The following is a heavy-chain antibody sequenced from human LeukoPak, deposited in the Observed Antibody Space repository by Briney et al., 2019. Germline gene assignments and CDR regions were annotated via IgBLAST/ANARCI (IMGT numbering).Heavy chain of an antibody. J-gene: IGHJ4*02. CDR3: VRGSDYYDSSGATY. CDR2: INTNTGSP. Sequence: ASVKVSCKASGYTFISYAMNWVRQAPGQGLEWMGWINTNTGSPTYAQGFTGRFVFSLDTSVSTAYLQISSLKAEDTAVYYCVRGSDYYDSSGATYWGQGTLVTVSS. CDR1: GYTFISYA. V-gene: IGHV7-4-1*02. D-gene: IGHD3-22*01.